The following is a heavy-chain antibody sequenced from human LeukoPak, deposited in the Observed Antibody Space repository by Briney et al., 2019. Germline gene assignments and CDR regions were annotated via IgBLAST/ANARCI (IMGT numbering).Heavy chain of an antibody. CDR1: GGSFSGYY. J-gene: IGHJ5*02. CDR2: INHSGST. V-gene: IGHV4-34*01. D-gene: IGHD3-10*01. Sequence: SETLSLTCAVYGGSFSGYYWSWIRQPPGKGLEWIGEINHSGSTNYNPSLKSRVTISVDTSKNQFSLKLSSVTAADTAVYYCARKARTAERYYYGSESPNWFDPWGQGTLVTVSS. CDR3: ARKARTAERYYYGSESPNWFDP.